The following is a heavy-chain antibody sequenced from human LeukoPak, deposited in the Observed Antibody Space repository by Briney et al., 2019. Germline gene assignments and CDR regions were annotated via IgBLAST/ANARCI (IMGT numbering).Heavy chain of an antibody. D-gene: IGHD6-19*01. Sequence: TGGSLRLSCAASKFTFSTFSMSWVRQAPGKGLEWVSSISGSGGYTYYADSVKGRFTISRDNSKNTLFLQMNSLRAEDTAVYYCAKIQWLVRTGPFDYWGQGTLVTVSS. V-gene: IGHV3-23*01. J-gene: IGHJ4*02. CDR2: ISGSGGYT. CDR3: AKIQWLVRTGPFDY. CDR1: KFTFSTFS.